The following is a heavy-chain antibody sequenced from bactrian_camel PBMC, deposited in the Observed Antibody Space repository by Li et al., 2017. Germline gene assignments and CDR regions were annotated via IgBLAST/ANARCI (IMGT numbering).Heavy chain of an antibody. CDR2: LDSDGVT. CDR3: AADSPTARADVRTLYAMY. J-gene: IGHJ4*01. V-gene: IGHV3S53*01. Sequence: HVQLVESGGGLVQPGGSLNLSCAASGYTYSSYCMGWFRQAPGKEREGVASLDSDGVTKYAESVKGRFTISKADAKDTLYLQMNNLKPEDTAVYHCAADSPTARADVRTLYAMYLGQGTQVTVS. CDR1: GYTYSSYC. D-gene: IGHD3*01.